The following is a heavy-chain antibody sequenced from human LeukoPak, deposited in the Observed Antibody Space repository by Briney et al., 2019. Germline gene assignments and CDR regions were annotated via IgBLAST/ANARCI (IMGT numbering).Heavy chain of an antibody. CDR3: VRDPSGHGMDV. Sequence: PGGSLRLSCVASGSTFNTYDMHWVRQITGKGLEWVSLIGRAGDTHYADSVKGRFTISRENAKNSLYLQMNSLRVGDTAFYYCVRDPSGHGMDVWGQGTTVTVSS. J-gene: IGHJ6*02. CDR1: GSTFNTYD. CDR2: IGRAGDT. V-gene: IGHV3-13*01.